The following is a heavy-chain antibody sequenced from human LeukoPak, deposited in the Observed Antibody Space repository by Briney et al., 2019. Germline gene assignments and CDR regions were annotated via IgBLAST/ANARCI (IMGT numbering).Heavy chain of an antibody. CDR3: ARVSVAARPSDYYYMDV. CDR2: INPNSGGT. CDR1: GYTFTGYY. Sequence: ASVKVSCKASGYTFTGYYMHWVRQAPGQGLEWMGWINPNSGGTNYAQKFQGRVTMTRDMSTSTVYMELSSLRSEDTAVYYCARVSVAARPSDYYYMDVWGKGTTVTVSS. J-gene: IGHJ6*03. V-gene: IGHV1-2*02. D-gene: IGHD6-6*01.